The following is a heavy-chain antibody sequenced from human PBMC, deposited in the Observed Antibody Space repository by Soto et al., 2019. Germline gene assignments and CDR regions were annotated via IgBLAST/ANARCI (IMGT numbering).Heavy chain of an antibody. Sequence: GGSLRLSCAASGFTFSSYSMNWVRQAPGKGLEWVSYISSSSSSIYYADSVKGRFTISRDNAKNSLYLQMNSLRADDRAVDYCARDRSVGVWGQGTLVTVSS. V-gene: IGHV3-21*01. D-gene: IGHD2-15*01. CDR2: ISSSSSSI. CDR3: ARDRSVGV. CDR1: GFTFSSYS. J-gene: IGHJ4*02.